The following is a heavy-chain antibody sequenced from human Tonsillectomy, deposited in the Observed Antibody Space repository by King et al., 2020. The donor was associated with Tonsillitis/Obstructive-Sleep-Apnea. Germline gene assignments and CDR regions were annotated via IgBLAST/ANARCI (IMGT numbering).Heavy chain of an antibody. J-gene: IGHJ4*02. CDR3: AKVPNSGSYYYFDY. CDR2: TSGSGRDT. D-gene: IGHD3-10*01. V-gene: IGHV3-23*04. CDR1: GFTLRTYA. Sequence: VQLVESGGGLVQPGESLRLSCAASGFTLRTYAVSWVRQAPGKGLEWVSATSGSGRDTYYADSVKGRFTISRDTSKNTLYLQMNSLRAEDTAIYYCAKVPNSGSYYYFDYWGQGTLVTVSS.